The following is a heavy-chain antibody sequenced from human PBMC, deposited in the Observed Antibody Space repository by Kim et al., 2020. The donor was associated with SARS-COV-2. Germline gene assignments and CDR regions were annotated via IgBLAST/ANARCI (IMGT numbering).Heavy chain of an antibody. Sequence: ASVKVSCKASGYTFTGYYMHWVRQAPGQGLEWMGWINPNSGGTNYAQKFQGRVTMTRDTSISTAYMELSRLRSDDTAVYYCARSCSGGSCYYTYYYYGMDVWGQGTTVTVSS. V-gene: IGHV1-2*02. CDR1: GYTFTGYY. D-gene: IGHD2-15*01. J-gene: IGHJ6*02. CDR2: INPNSGGT. CDR3: ARSCSGGSCYYTYYYYGMDV.